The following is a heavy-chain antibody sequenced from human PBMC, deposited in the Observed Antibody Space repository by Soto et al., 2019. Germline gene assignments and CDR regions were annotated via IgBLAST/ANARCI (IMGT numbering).Heavy chain of an antibody. J-gene: IGHJ4*02. D-gene: IGHD2-15*01. CDR1: GGSISSTSYY. CDR3: ARLRIYCSGGSCYYYFDF. CDR2: IYYNGNT. Sequence: TSETLSLTCTVSGGSISSTSYYWGWIRQPPGKGQERIGNIYYNGNTYYNPSLKSRVTISVDTSKNQFSLKLSSVTAADTAVYYCARLRIYCSGGSCYYYFDFWGQGTLVTVSS. V-gene: IGHV4-39*01.